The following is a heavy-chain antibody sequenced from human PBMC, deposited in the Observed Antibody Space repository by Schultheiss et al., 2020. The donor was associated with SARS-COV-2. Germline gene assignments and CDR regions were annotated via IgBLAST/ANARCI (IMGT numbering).Heavy chain of an antibody. V-gene: IGHV4-59*08. CDR1: GGSISSYY. Sequence: SEMSLTCTVSGGSISSYYWSWIRQPPGKGLEWIGEINHSGSTNYNPSLKSRVTMSVDTSKNQFSLKLSSVTAADTAVYYCARRGSSPPWYYYMDVWGKGTTVTVSS. D-gene: IGHD6-13*01. J-gene: IGHJ6*03. CDR3: ARRGSSPPWYYYMDV. CDR2: INHSGST.